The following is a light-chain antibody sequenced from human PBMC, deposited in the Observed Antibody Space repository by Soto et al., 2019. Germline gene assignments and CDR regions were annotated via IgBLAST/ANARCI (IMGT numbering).Light chain of an antibody. CDR3: QQYNNWPT. J-gene: IGKJ1*01. CDR2: GAS. Sequence: EIVMTQSPATLSVSQGERATLSCRASQSVSSNLAWYQQKPGQAPRLLIYGASTRATGIPARFSGSGSGTEFTITISSLQSEDFAVYYCQQYNNWPTFGQGTKVEIK. CDR1: QSVSSN. V-gene: IGKV3-15*01.